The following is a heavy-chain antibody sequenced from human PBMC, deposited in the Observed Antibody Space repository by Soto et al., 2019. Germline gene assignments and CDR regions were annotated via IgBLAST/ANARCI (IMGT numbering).Heavy chain of an antibody. Sequence: GGSLRHSCAASGLNFISYWMHWVRQATGKGLVWVSRINSDGSSTSYADSVKGRFTISRDNAKNTLYLQMNSLRAEDTAVYYCARVFARGSIWFDPWGQGTLVTVSS. V-gene: IGHV3-74*01. CDR3: ARVFARGSIWFDP. J-gene: IGHJ5*02. CDR2: INSDGSST. CDR1: GLNFISYW. D-gene: IGHD3-10*01.